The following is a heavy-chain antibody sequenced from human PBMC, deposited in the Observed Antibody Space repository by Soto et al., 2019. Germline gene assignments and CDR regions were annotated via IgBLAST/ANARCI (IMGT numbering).Heavy chain of an antibody. D-gene: IGHD1-26*01. Sequence: QVQLVESGGGVVQPGRSLRLSCAASGFTFNSYGMHWVRQAPGKGLEWVAVISYDGSKKYYAESVKGRFTISRDKSKNTLYLQMNSLRAEDTAVYYCAKDAFVGSYSIYYGMDVWCQGTTVTVSS. J-gene: IGHJ6*02. V-gene: IGHV3-30*18. CDR2: ISYDGSKK. CDR3: AKDAFVGSYSIYYGMDV. CDR1: GFTFNSYG.